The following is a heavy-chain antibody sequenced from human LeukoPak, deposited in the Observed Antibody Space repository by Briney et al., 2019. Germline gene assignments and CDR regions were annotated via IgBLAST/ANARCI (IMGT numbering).Heavy chain of an antibody. CDR1: GFTFSSYG. CDR2: ISYDGSNK. V-gene: IGHV3-30*18. J-gene: IGHJ4*02. D-gene: IGHD5-18*01. CDR3: AKDRNVDIAMVDY. Sequence: PGRSLRLSCAASGFTFSSYGMHWVRQAPGKGLEWVAVISYDGSNKYYAASVKGRFTISRDNSKNTLYLQMNSLRAEDTAVYYCAKDRNVDIAMVDYWGQGTLVTVSS.